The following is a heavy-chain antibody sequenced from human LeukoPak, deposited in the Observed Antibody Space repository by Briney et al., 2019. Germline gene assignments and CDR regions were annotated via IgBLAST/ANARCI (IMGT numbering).Heavy chain of an antibody. V-gene: IGHV5-51*01. CDR2: IYPGDSDT. D-gene: IGHD2-21*02. Sequence: GESLKISCKGSGYSFTSYWIGWARPMPGKGLELIGIIYPGDSDTRYSPSFQGQVTISADKSISTASLQWSSLKASDTAMYYCARHFYCGGDCYSPGDAFDIWGQGTMVTVSS. CDR1: GYSFTSYW. J-gene: IGHJ3*02. CDR3: ARHFYCGGDCYSPGDAFDI.